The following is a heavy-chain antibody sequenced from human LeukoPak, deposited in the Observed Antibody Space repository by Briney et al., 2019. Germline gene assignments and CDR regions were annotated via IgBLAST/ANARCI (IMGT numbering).Heavy chain of an antibody. J-gene: IGHJ5*02. Sequence: PGGSLRLSCAASGFTFSSYSMNWVRQAPGKGLEWVSSISSSSSYIYYADSVKGRFTISRDNAKNSLYLQMNSLRAEDTAVYYCAREPVAGTGWFDPWGQGTLVTVSS. CDR1: GFTFSSYS. D-gene: IGHD6-19*01. V-gene: IGHV3-21*01. CDR3: AREPVAGTGWFDP. CDR2: ISSSSSYI.